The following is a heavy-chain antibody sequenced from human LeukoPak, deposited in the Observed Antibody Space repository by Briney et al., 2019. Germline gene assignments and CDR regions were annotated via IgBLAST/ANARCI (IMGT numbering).Heavy chain of an antibody. CDR3: ARGRDYDFWSGYPSFDY. CDR2: IYHSGST. D-gene: IGHD3-3*01. CDR1: GGSISSGGYS. J-gene: IGHJ4*02. Sequence: SETLSLTCAVSGGSISSGGYSWSWTRQPPGKGLEWIGYIYHSGSTYYNPSLKSRVTISVDRSKNQFSLKLSSVTAADTAVYYCARGRDYDFWSGYPSFDYWGQGTLVTVSS. V-gene: IGHV4-30-2*01.